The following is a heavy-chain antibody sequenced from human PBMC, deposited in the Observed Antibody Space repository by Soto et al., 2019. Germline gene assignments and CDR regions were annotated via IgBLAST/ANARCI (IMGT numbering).Heavy chain of an antibody. J-gene: IGHJ5*02. V-gene: IGHV4-31*03. CDR3: ARFNLVFDP. CDR1: GGSISSGGYY. Sequence: PSETLSLTCTVSGGSISSGGYYWSWIRHHPGKGLEGIGYIYYSGSIYYNPSRKSRLTISVDTSKNQFSLTLSSVTAADTAVYYCARFNLVFDPWGQGTLVTVSS. CDR2: IYYSGSI.